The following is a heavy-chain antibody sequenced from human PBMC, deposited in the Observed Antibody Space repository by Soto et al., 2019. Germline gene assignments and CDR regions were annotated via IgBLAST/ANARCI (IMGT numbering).Heavy chain of an antibody. CDR3: ARDRLNSISSLDWFDP. J-gene: IGHJ5*02. CDR2: IIPIFGTA. Sequence: SVKVSCKASGGTFSSYAISWVRQAPGQGLEWMGGIIPIFGTANYAQKFQGRVTITADESTSTAYVELSSLRSEDTAVYYCARDRLNSISSLDWFDPWGQGTLVTVSS. V-gene: IGHV1-69*13. CDR1: GGTFSSYA. D-gene: IGHD3-3*02.